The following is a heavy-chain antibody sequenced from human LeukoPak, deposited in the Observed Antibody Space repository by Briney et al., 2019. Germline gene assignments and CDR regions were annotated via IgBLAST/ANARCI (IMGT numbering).Heavy chain of an antibody. Sequence: SETLSLTCTVSGGSISSSSYYWGWIRQPPGKGLEWIGSIYYDGSTYYNPSLKSRVTISIDTSKNQFSLKVSSVTAADTAVYYCARADHDFWSGYYLFDYWGQGTLVTVSS. V-gene: IGHV4-39*07. D-gene: IGHD3-3*01. CDR2: IYYDGST. CDR3: ARADHDFWSGYYLFDY. CDR1: GGSISSSSYY. J-gene: IGHJ4*02.